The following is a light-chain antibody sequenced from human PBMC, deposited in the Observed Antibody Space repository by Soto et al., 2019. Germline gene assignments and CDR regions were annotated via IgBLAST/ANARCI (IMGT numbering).Light chain of an antibody. V-gene: IGKV1-5*03. Sequence: DVQMTQSPSTLSASVGDTVTITCRASQSIDTALAWYQQKPGKAPNLLIYRASNLESGVPSRFSVSGSGTEFTLAISSLQPDDFATYYCQQYGFFLTCGQGTKLEIK. CDR2: RAS. CDR1: QSIDTA. J-gene: IGKJ2*01. CDR3: QQYGFFLT.